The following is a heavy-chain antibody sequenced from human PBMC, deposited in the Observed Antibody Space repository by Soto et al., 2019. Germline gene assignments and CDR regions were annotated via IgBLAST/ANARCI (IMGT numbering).Heavy chain of an antibody. J-gene: IGHJ4*02. CDR2: ISGSGGST. CDR3: AKLSSWTLTFDY. CDR1: GFTFSSYA. Sequence: GGSLILSCAASGFTFSSYAMSWVRQAPGKGLEWVSAISGSGGSTYYADSVKGRFTISRDNSKNTLYLQMNSLRAEDTAVYYCAKLSSWTLTFDYWGQGTLVTVSS. D-gene: IGHD6-13*01. V-gene: IGHV3-23*01.